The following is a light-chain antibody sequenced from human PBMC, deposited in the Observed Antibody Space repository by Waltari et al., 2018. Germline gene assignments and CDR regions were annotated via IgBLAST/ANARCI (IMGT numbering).Light chain of an antibody. Sequence: DIQMTQSPFTLSASVGDRVIITCRASQSISNWLAWYQHKPGKAPKLLIYKASTLASGVPSRFSGSGSGTDFSLTISSLQPDDFATYYCQQYNSYSLLTFGGGTKVETK. V-gene: IGKV1-5*03. CDR2: KAS. J-gene: IGKJ4*01. CDR3: QQYNSYSLLT. CDR1: QSISNW.